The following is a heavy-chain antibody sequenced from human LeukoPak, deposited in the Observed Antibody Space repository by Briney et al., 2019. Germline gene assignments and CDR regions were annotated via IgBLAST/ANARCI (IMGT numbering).Heavy chain of an antibody. D-gene: IGHD3-16*01. CDR1: GGSIRGYY. CDR3: ARASVLLSADY. CDR2: IYSSGST. J-gene: IGHJ4*02. Sequence: SETLSLTCNVSGGSIRGYYWSWIRQPPGKGLEWIGYIYSSGSTNYNPSLKSRVTMSVDTSKNQFSLNLSSVTAADTAVYYCARASVLLSADYWGQGTLVTVSS. V-gene: IGHV4-59*01.